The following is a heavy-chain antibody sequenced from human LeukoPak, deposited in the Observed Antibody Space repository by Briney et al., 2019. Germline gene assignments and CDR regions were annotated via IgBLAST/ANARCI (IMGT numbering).Heavy chain of an antibody. J-gene: IGHJ4*02. Sequence: ASVKVSCKASGYTFTGYYMHWVRQAPGQGLEWMGWINPNSGGTNYAQKFQGRVTVTRDTSISTAYMELSRLRSDDTAVYYCARGIQLWFPYFDYWGQGTLVTVSS. CDR1: GYTFTGYY. CDR2: INPNSGGT. CDR3: ARGIQLWFPYFDY. D-gene: IGHD5-18*01. V-gene: IGHV1-2*02.